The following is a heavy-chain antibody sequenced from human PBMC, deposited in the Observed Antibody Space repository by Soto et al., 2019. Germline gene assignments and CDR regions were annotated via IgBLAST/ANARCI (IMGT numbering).Heavy chain of an antibody. CDR3: ARDHCTGGNCYYYYMDV. CDR1: GFTFSDYY. J-gene: IGHJ6*03. Sequence: GGSLRLSCAASGFTFSDYYMSWIRQAPGKGLEWVSYISSSGSTIYYADSVEGRFTISRDSAKNSLYLQMNSLRAEDTAVYYCARDHCTGGNCYYYYMDVWGKGTTVTVSS. D-gene: IGHD2-8*02. CDR2: ISSSGSTI. V-gene: IGHV3-11*01.